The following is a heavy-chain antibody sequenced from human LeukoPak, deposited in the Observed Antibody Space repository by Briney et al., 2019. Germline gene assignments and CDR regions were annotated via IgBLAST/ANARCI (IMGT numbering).Heavy chain of an antibody. J-gene: IGHJ4*02. CDR3: VKSRATGTSRSLDY. CDR2: ISDGGGST. D-gene: IGHD3-3*01. V-gene: IGHV3-23*01. CDR1: GFTFSSYA. Sequence: PGGSLRLSCVASGFTFSSYAMSWVRQAPGKGLEWVSVISDGGGSTYYADSVKGRFTIYRDTSKNTLYLQMNSLRAEDTAVYYCVKSRATGTSRSLDYWGQGTPVTVSS.